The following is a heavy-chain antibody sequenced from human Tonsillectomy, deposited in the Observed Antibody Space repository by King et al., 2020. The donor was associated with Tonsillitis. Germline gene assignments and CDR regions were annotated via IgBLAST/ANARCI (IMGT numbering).Heavy chain of an antibody. CDR2: IKSKTDGGKI. D-gene: IGHD6-6*01. CDR1: GFTFSNAW. CDR3: TAEYGSSSHDY. V-gene: IGHV3-15*05. Sequence: QLVQSGGGLVKPGGSLRLSCAASGFTFSNAWMSWVRQAPGKGLGWVGRIKSKTDGGKIDYAAPGKGRFTIARDDSKNTLYLQMNSLKAEDTAVYYCTAEYGSSSHDYWGQGTLVTVSS. J-gene: IGHJ4*02.